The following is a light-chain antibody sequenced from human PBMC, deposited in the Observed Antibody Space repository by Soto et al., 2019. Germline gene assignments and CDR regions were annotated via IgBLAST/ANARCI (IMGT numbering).Light chain of an antibody. CDR1: QSVSNNY. Sequence: EIVLTQSPGTLSLSPGERATLSCRASQSVSNNYLAWYQQKPGQAPRLLIHGASNRATGIPDRFSGSGSGTDFTLTISRLEPEDFAVYYCQQYGSSGTFGQGPKVDIK. V-gene: IGKV3-20*01. CDR3: QQYGSSGT. J-gene: IGKJ1*01. CDR2: GAS.